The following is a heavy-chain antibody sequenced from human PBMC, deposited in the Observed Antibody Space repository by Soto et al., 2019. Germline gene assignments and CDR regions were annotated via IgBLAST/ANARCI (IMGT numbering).Heavy chain of an antibody. J-gene: IGHJ4*02. Sequence: QVQLVQSGAEVKKPGASVKVSCKASGYTFTSYGISWVRQAPGQGLEWMGWISAYNGNTKYAQKLQGRVTMTTDTSTSPAYMELRSLGSDDTAVYYCASDLSYGLFDYWGQGTLVTVSS. D-gene: IGHD5-18*01. CDR3: ASDLSYGLFDY. CDR2: ISAYNGNT. V-gene: IGHV1-18*01. CDR1: GYTFTSYG.